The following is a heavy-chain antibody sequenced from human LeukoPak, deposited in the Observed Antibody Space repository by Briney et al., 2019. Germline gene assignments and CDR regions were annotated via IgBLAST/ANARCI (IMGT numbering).Heavy chain of an antibody. J-gene: IGHJ4*02. V-gene: IGHV4-61*08. Sequence: SETLSLTCTVSGGSISSGGYYWSWIRQPPGKGLEWIGYIYYSGSTNYNPSLKSRVTISVDTSKNQFSLKLSSVTAADTAVYYCARARSVSGYPDLDYWGQGTLVTVSS. CDR1: GGSISSGGYY. CDR2: IYYSGST. CDR3: ARARSVSGYPDLDY. D-gene: IGHD3-22*01.